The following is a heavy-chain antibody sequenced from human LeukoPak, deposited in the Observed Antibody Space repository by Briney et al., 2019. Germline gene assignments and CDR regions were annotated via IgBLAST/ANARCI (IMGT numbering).Heavy chain of an antibody. Sequence: ASVNVSCKASGYTFTSYDINWVRQATGQGLEWMGWMNPNSGNTGYAQKFQGRVTITRNTSISTAYMELSSLRSEDTAVYYCARGMVGATLRADFYYYYYYMDVWGKGTTVTVSS. J-gene: IGHJ6*03. CDR1: GYTFTSYD. CDR2: MNPNSGNT. V-gene: IGHV1-8*03. D-gene: IGHD1-26*01. CDR3: ARGMVGATLRADFYYYYYYMDV.